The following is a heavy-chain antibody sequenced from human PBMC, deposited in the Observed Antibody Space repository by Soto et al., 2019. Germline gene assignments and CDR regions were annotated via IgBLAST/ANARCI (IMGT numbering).Heavy chain of an antibody. J-gene: IGHJ3*01. V-gene: IGHV1-58*01. Sequence: GDSVKVSCKTSGFTFTNSAVQWVRQARGQRLEWIGWIIVGSGQTNYAQELQGRITITRDMSTGTAYMELSSLRSEDTAIYYCASVLYSGGRCCSFDFWGQGTMVTVSS. CDR1: GFTFTNSA. D-gene: IGHD2-15*01. CDR3: ASVLYSGGRCCSFDF. CDR2: IIVGSGQT.